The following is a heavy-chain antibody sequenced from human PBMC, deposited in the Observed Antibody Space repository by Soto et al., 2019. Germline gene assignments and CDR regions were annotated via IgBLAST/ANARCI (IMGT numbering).Heavy chain of an antibody. D-gene: IGHD6-19*01. CDR3: VRGASMTVAATLTTPFDI. CDR1: GYIFTGHF. CDR2: INPKTGDT. J-gene: IGHJ3*02. Sequence: QVQLVQSGAEVKKPGASMKVSCKASGYIFTGHFMHWVRLAPGQGLEWMGWINPKTGDTGYAQKFQGRVTLTRDTSINTAYMDLNSLISDDTAVYYCVRGASMTVAATLTTPFDIWGQGTMVTVSS. V-gene: IGHV1-2*02.